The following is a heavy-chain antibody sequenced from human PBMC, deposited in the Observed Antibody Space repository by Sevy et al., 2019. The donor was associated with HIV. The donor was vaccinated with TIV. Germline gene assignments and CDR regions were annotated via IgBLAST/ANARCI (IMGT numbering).Heavy chain of an antibody. CDR2: VDHTGNT. Sequence: SETLSLTCTVSGYSISSGYLWGWIRQPPGKGLEWIGSVDHTGNTNYNPSLKSRVTTSVDTSKNQFSLRLSSVTAADTAVYYCANFGRLLIINGDAFDVWGQGTMVTVSS. CDR1: GYSISSGYL. CDR3: ANFGRLLIINGDAFDV. V-gene: IGHV4-38-2*02. J-gene: IGHJ3*01. D-gene: IGHD3-9*01.